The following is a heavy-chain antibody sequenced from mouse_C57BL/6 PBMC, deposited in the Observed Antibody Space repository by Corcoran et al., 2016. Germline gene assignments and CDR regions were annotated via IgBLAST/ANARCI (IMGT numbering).Heavy chain of an antibody. V-gene: IGHV9-3*01. CDR1: GYTFTTYG. CDR2: INTYSGVP. Sequence: QIQLVQSGPELKKPGETVKISCKASGYTFTTYGMSWVKQAPGKGLKWMGWINTYSGVPTYADDFKGRFAFSLETSASTAYLQINNLKNEDTATYFCAREFCEYWGQGTTLTVSS. CDR3: AREFCEY. J-gene: IGHJ2*01.